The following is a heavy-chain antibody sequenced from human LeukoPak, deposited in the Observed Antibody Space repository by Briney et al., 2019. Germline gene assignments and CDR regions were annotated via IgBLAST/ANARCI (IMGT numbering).Heavy chain of an antibody. V-gene: IGHV3-21*05. Sequence: PGGSLRLSCAASGFTFSRNSMNWVRQTPGKGLEWVSYISSSSRYIYYADSVKGRFTSSRDNARNSLFLQMNSLRVEDTAVYYCVKPDRLNYDSGSHYYYYYMDVWGKGTTVTVSS. CDR1: GFTFSRNS. CDR2: ISSSSRYI. CDR3: VKPDRLNYDSGSHYYYYYMDV. D-gene: IGHD3-16*01. J-gene: IGHJ6*03.